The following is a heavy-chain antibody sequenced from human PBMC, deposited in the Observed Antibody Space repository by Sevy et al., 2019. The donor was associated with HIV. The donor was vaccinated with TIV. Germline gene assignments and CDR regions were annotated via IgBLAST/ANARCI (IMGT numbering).Heavy chain of an antibody. V-gene: IGHV3-23*01. Sequence: GGSLRLSCAASGFTFSSYAMSWVRQAPGEGLEWVSAISGSGGSTYDAASVKGRFTISRDNSKNTLYLQMNSLRAEDTAVYSCARNRGQLWYLDYWGQGTLVTVSS. CDR2: ISGSGGST. D-gene: IGHD5-18*01. J-gene: IGHJ4*02. CDR1: GFTFSSYA. CDR3: ARNRGQLWYLDY.